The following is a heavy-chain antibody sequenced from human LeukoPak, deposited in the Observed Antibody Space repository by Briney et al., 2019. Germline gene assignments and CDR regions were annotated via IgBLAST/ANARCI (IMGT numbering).Heavy chain of an antibody. J-gene: IGHJ4*02. CDR1: GGSISTFH. V-gene: IGHV4-59*01. CDR3: ARGRLGGSGSYYNVLDY. CDR2: ICRSGTT. D-gene: IGHD3-10*01. Sequence: SETLSLTCTVSGGSISTFHWSWIRQPPGKGLEWIGYICRSGTTNYSPSLKSRVTISVDTSKNQLSLKLNSVTAADTAVYYCARGRLGGSGSYYNVLDYWGQGTLVTVSS.